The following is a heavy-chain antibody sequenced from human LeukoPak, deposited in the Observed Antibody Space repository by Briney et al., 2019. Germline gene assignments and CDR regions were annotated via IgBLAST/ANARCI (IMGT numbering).Heavy chain of an antibody. CDR2: ISSSSSYI. CDR3: ARDAYDSSGLDY. J-gene: IGHJ4*02. D-gene: IGHD3-22*01. Sequence: NPGGSLRLSCAASGYTFSSYSMNWVRQAPGKGLEWVSSISSSSSYIYYADSVKGRFTISRDNAKNSLYLQMNSLRAEDTAVYYCARDAYDSSGLDYWGQGTLVTVSS. CDR1: GYTFSSYS. V-gene: IGHV3-21*01.